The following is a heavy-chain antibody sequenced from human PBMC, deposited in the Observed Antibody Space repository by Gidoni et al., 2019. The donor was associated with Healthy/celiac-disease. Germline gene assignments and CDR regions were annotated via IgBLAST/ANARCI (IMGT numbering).Heavy chain of an antibody. V-gene: IGHV1-18*01. J-gene: IGHJ4*02. CDR3: ARDLRSVDIVVVVAATTLDY. Sequence: QVQLVQSGAEVRKPGASVKVSCKASGYTFTTYGISWVRQAPGQGLEWMGWISAYNGNTNYAQKIQGRVTMTTDTSTSTAYMELRSLRSDDTAVYYCARDLRSVDIVVVVAATTLDYWGQGTLVTVSS. CDR2: ISAYNGNT. CDR1: GYTFTTYG. D-gene: IGHD2-15*01.